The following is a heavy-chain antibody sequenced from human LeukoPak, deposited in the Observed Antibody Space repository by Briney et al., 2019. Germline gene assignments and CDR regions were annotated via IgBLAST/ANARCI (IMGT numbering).Heavy chain of an antibody. J-gene: IGHJ4*02. CDR1: GYTFTNNY. CDR3: ARDQEGFDY. V-gene: IGHV1-46*01. Sequence: ASVKVSCKASGYTFTNNYLHWVRQAPGQGLEWMGMIYPRDGSTSYAQNFQGRVTVTRDTSTTTVHMELRGLRSEDTDVYYCARDQEGFDYWGQGTVVTVSS. CDR2: IYPRDGST.